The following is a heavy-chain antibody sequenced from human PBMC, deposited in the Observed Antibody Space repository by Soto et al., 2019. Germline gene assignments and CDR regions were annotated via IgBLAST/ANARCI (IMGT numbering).Heavy chain of an antibody. V-gene: IGHV1-3*01. D-gene: IGHD5-18*01. CDR1: GYTFTSYA. J-gene: IGHJ5*02. Sequence: ASVKVSCKASGYTFTSYAMHWVRQAPGQRLEWMGWINAGNGNTEYSQKFQGRVTITRDTSASTAYMELSSLRSEDTAVYYCARYRLEYSYGYNWFDPWGQGTLVTVSS. CDR3: ARYRLEYSYGYNWFDP. CDR2: INAGNGNT.